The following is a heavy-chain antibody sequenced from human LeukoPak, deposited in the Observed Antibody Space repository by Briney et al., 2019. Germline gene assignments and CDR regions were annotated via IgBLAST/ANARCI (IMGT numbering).Heavy chain of an antibody. J-gene: IGHJ6*03. CDR3: ARELKNYYGSGGMYYYMDV. D-gene: IGHD3-10*01. CDR1: GFTFSSYA. V-gene: IGHV3-23*01. Sequence: GGSLRLSCAASGFTFSSYAMSWVRQAPGKGLEWVSAFSGSGGSTYYADSVKGRFTISRDNSKNTLFLQMNSLRADDTAVYYCARELKNYYGSGGMYYYMDVWGKGTTVTISS. CDR2: FSGSGGST.